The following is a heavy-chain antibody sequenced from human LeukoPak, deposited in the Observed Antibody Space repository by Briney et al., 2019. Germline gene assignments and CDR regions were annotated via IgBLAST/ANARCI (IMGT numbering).Heavy chain of an antibody. CDR3: ARGRELDY. V-gene: IGHV4-34*01. CDR2: INHSGST. CDR1: GGSFSGYY. J-gene: IGHJ4*02. Sequence: SETLSLTCAVYGGSFSGYYWSWIRQPPGKGLEWIGEINHSGSTNYNPSLKSRVTISVDTSKNQFSRKLSSVTAADTAVYYCARGRELDYWGQGTLVTVSS.